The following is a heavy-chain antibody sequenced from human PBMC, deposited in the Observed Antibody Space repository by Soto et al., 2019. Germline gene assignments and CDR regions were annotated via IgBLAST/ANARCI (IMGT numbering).Heavy chain of an antibody. D-gene: IGHD3-22*01. Sequence: PSETLSLTCAVYGGSFSGYYWSWIRQPPGKGLEWIGEINHSGSTNYNPSLKSRVTISVDTSKNQFSLKLSSVTAADTAVYYCARAEGLAAVVVITTYDYWGQGTLVTVSS. CDR3: ARAEGLAAVVVITTYDY. CDR1: GGSFSGYY. V-gene: IGHV4-34*01. CDR2: INHSGST. J-gene: IGHJ4*02.